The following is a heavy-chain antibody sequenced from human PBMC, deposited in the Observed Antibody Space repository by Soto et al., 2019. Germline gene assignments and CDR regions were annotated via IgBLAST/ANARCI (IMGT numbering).Heavy chain of an antibody. V-gene: IGHV3-73*01. CDR3: TRTYYDFWSGYYSG. D-gene: IGHD3-3*01. Sequence: PGGSLRLSCAASGFTFSGSAMHWVRQASGKGLEWVGRIRSKANSYATAYAASVKGRFTISRDDSKNTAYLQMNSLKTEDTAVYYCTRTYYDFWSGYYSGWGQGTLVTVSS. CDR2: IRSKANSYAT. CDR1: GFTFSGSA. J-gene: IGHJ4*02.